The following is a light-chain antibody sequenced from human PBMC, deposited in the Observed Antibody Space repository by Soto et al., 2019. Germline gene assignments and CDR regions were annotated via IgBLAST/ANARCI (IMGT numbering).Light chain of an antibody. J-gene: IGKJ4*01. Sequence: IVLTQSPGTLSLSPGERATLSCRASQSVSSSYLAWYQQKPGRAPSHLIYRASRRATGIPDRFSASRSATHFSRTISRLEPEEFAVYYCPQYARLPTPFGGRTKQEIK. CDR2: RAS. V-gene: IGKV3-20*01. CDR1: QSVSSSY. CDR3: PQYARLPTP.